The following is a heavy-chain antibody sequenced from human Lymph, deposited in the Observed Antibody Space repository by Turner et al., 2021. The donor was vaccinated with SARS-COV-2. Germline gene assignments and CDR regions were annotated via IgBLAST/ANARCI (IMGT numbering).Heavy chain of an antibody. J-gene: IGHJ6*02. CDR1: GFTFSSLF. CDR3: ATDPGAGGELLGGGYYYYGMDV. Sequence: QVQLVESGGGVVQPGRSLSLSCAASGFTFSSLFMHWVRQAPGKGLEWVAVISYDGSNKYYADSVKGRFTISRDNSKNTLYLQMNSLRAEDTAVYYCATDPGAGGELLGGGYYYYGMDVWGQGTTVTVSS. CDR2: ISYDGSNK. D-gene: IGHD1-26*01. V-gene: IGHV3-30-3*01.